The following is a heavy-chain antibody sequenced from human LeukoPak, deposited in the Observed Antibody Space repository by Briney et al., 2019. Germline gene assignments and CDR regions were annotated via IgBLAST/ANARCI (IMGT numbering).Heavy chain of an antibody. Sequence: GASVKVFCKASGGTFSSYAISWVRQAPGQGLEWMGGIIPIFGTANYAQKFQGRVTITADKSTSTAYMELSSLRSEDTAVYYCARAGYYYDSSGHGPFDYWGQGTLVTVSS. CDR3: ARAGYYYDSSGHGPFDY. J-gene: IGHJ4*02. D-gene: IGHD3-22*01. V-gene: IGHV1-69*06. CDR2: IIPIFGTA. CDR1: GGTFSSYA.